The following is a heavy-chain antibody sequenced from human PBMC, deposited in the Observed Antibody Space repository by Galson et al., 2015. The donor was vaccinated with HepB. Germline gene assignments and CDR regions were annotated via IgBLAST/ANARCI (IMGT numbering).Heavy chain of an antibody. V-gene: IGHV2-70*11. CDR1: GFSLSTSGMC. D-gene: IGHD1-1*01. CDR2: IDWDDDK. CDR3: ARMGREGTFFLHGPFDY. J-gene: IGHJ4*02. Sequence: PALVKPTQTLTLTCTFSGFSLSTSGMCVSWIRQPPGKALEWLARIDWDDDKYYSTSLKTRLTTSKDTSKNQVVLTMTNMDPVDTATYYCARMGREGTFFLHGPFDYWGQGTLVAVSS.